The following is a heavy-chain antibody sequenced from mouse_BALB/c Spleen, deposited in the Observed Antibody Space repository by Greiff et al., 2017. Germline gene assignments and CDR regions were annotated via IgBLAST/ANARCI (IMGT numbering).Heavy chain of an antibody. CDR2: IWGGGST. J-gene: IGHJ3*01. CDR3: GRDWDDWFAY. Sequence: VQLQESGPGLVAPSQSLSITCTVSGFSLTAFGVSWIRQPPGKGLEWLGVIWGGGSTYYNSALKSRLSISKDNSKSQVFLKMNSLQNDDTAMYYCGRDWDDWFAYWGQGTLVTVSA. V-gene: IGHV2-6-5*01. D-gene: IGHD4-1*01. CDR1: GFSLTAFG.